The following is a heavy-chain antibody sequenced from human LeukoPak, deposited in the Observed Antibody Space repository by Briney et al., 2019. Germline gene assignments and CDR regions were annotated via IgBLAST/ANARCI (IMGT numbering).Heavy chain of an antibody. CDR1: GGSFSGYY. D-gene: IGHD5-12*01. CDR2: INHSGST. J-gene: IGHJ6*03. V-gene: IGHV4-34*01. Sequence: MSSETLSLTCAAYGGSFSGYYWSWIRQPPGKGLEWIGEINHSGSTNYNPSPKSRVTISVDTSKNQFSLKLSSVTAADTAVYYCARNLRQWLRFYYYMDVWGKGTTVTVSS. CDR3: ARNLRQWLRFYYYMDV.